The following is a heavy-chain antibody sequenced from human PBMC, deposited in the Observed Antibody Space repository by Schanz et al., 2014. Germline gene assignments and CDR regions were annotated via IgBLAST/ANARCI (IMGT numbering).Heavy chain of an antibody. CDR2: ISPSSSYI. CDR3: AKVWKDHRIAGRPGWSDGMDV. CDR1: GFTFSSYN. V-gene: IGHV3-21*04. D-gene: IGHD6-6*01. J-gene: IGHJ6*02. Sequence: VQLVESGGGVVQPGRSLRLSCAASGFTFSSYNINWVRQAPGKGLEYISSISPSSSYIYYADSVKGRFTISRDNAKNSLYLQMNSLRAEDTAVYYCAKVWKDHRIAGRPGWSDGMDVWGQGTTVTVSS.